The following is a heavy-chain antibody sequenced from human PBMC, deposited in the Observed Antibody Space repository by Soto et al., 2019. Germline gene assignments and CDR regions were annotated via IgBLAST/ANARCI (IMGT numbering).Heavy chain of an antibody. Sequence: QVQLVQSGAEVKRPGASVKVSCKASGYTFNNYPINWVRQAPGQRLEWLGWINTGNGYTQYSQKFQGRVTITTDTSATTAYMELSSLRSEDTAVYYCARPPLGVLTGYFDLWGRGTLVTVSS. CDR2: INTGNGYT. J-gene: IGHJ2*01. CDR1: GYTFNNYP. CDR3: ARPPLGVLTGYFDL. V-gene: IGHV1-3*04. D-gene: IGHD3-16*01.